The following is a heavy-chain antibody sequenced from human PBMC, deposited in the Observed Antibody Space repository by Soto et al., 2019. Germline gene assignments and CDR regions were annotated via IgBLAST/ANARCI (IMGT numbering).Heavy chain of an antibody. V-gene: IGHV1-3*01. Sequence: ASVKVSCKASGYTFTSYSIEWVRQAPGQSLEWMGWINAGNGNTKHSQKLQGRVTITRDTSASTVYMELSGLTSEDTAVYYCAREHDYWHNYSFDYWGQGTPVTVSS. CDR1: GYTFTSYS. CDR3: AREHDYWHNYSFDY. CDR2: INAGNGNT. J-gene: IGHJ4*02. D-gene: IGHD3-3*01.